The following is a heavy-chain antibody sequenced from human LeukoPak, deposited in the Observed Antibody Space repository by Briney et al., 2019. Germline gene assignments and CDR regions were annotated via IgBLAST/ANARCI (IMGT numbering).Heavy chain of an antibody. CDR2: ISGSGGST. CDR3: AKLGGSYFFDY. Sequence: GGSLRLSCAASGSTFSSYGMSWVRQAPGKGLEWVSAISGSGGSTYYADSVKGRFTISRDNSKNTLYLQMNSLRAEDTAVYYCAKLGGSYFFDYWGQGTLVTVSS. J-gene: IGHJ4*02. CDR1: GSTFSSYG. V-gene: IGHV3-23*01. D-gene: IGHD1-26*01.